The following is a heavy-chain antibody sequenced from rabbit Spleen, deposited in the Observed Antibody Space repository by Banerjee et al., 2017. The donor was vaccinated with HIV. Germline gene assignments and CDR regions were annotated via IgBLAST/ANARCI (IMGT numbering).Heavy chain of an antibody. D-gene: IGHD1-1*01. CDR3: VRGASSSGYYSL. CDR1: GFDLNTYG. J-gene: IGHJ3*01. CDR2: IDPVFGAT. Sequence: QEQLVESGGGLVQPGGSLKLSCKASGFDLNTYGVSGVRQAPGKGLEWIAYIDPVFGATYYATWVNGRFTISSQNAQTTVSLQMTSLTAADTATYFCVRGASSSGYYSLWGQGTLVTVS. V-gene: IGHV1S47*01.